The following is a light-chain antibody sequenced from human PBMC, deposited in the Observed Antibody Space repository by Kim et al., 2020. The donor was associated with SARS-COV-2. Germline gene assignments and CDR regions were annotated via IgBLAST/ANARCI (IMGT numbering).Light chain of an antibody. Sequence: SPGGRATLSCKASQSVSSNLAWYQQKPGQAPRLLIDGASTRATGIPARFSGSGSGTEFTLTISSLQSEDFAVYYCQQYNNWPPWTFGQGTKVDIK. J-gene: IGKJ1*01. V-gene: IGKV3-15*01. CDR1: QSVSSN. CDR2: GAS. CDR3: QQYNNWPPWT.